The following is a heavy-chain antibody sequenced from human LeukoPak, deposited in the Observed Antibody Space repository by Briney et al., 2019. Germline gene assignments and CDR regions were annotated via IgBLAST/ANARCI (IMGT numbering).Heavy chain of an antibody. CDR3: ARDGKHIAVPGVRYPMDV. V-gene: IGHV1-3*01. Sequence: ASVTVSCKASGYTLSSFAMHWVRQAPGQRLEWMGRINAANGNAEYSQKFQGRVIVTTDTSANTVYMELSSLRSEDTAVYYCARDGKHIAVPGVRYPMDVWGQGTAVTVSS. J-gene: IGHJ6*02. CDR1: GYTLSSFA. CDR2: INAANGNA. D-gene: IGHD6-19*01.